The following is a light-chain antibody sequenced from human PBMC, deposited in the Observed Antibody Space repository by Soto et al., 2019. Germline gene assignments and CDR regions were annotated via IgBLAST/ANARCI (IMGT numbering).Light chain of an antibody. Sequence: QSGLSQPASGRRSPGKRITISCTGSSSDVGAYNFVSWYQHHPGKAPKLILYEVTTRPSGVSSRFSGSKSGNTASLTISGLQADDEANYYCSSYTSSNTPYVFGTGTKVTVL. CDR1: SSDVGAYNF. V-gene: IGLV2-14*01. CDR3: SSYTSSNTPYV. CDR2: EVT. J-gene: IGLJ1*01.